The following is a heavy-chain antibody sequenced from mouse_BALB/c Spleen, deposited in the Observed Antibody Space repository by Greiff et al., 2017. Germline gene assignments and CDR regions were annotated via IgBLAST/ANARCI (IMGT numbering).Heavy chain of an antibody. CDR3: ARPVGFAY. V-gene: IGHV14-3*02. CDR1: GFNIKDTY. J-gene: IGHJ3*01. CDR2: IDPANGNT. Sequence: EVQLQESGAELVKPGASVKLSCTASGFNIKDTYMHWVKQRPEQGLEWIGRIDPANGNTKYDPKFQGKATITADTSSNTAYLQLSSLTSEDTAVYYCARPVGFAYWGQGTLVTVSA.